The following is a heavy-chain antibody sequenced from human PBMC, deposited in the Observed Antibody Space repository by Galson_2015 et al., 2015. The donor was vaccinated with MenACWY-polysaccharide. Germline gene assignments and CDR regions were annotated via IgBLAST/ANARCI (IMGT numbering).Heavy chain of an antibody. CDR2: IRSKANSYAT. CDR1: GFTFSGSA. Sequence: SLRLSCAASGFTFSGSAMHWVRQASGKGLEWVGRIRSKANSYATAYAASVKGRFTISRDDSKNTAYLQMNSLKTEDTAVYYCTRPAWFGELSLVYYWGQGTLVTVSS. D-gene: IGHD3-10*01. CDR3: TRPAWFGELSLVYY. V-gene: IGHV3-73*01. J-gene: IGHJ4*02.